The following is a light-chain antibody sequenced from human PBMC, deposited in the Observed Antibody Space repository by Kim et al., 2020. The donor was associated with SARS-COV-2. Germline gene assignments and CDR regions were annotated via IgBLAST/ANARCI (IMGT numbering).Light chain of an antibody. V-gene: IGLV2-14*03. CDR3: TSNTGADTVV. CDR2: DVS. CDR1: SSLVGDYNY. Sequence: QSALTQPASVSGSPGQSITISCTGTSSLVGDYNYVSWYQQHPDKAPKLIIYDVSDRPSGVSTHFSGSKSGNTASLTISGLQAADEADYYCTSNTGADTVVFGGGTQLTVL. J-gene: IGLJ2*01.